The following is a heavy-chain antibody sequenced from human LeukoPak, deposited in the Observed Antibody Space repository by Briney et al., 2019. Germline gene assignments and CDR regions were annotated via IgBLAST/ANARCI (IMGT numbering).Heavy chain of an antibody. CDR2: ISYDGINK. J-gene: IGHJ4*02. D-gene: IGHD3-10*01. CDR3: ARAGDYGSGSFRWRHFDY. Sequence: PGGSLRLSCAASGFTFYNYGIHWVRQAPGKGLEWVALISYDGINKYYADSVKGRFTISRDNSKNTLYLQMNSLRTEDTAVYYCARAGDYGSGSFRWRHFDYWGQGTLVTVSS. CDR1: GFTFYNYG. V-gene: IGHV3-30*03.